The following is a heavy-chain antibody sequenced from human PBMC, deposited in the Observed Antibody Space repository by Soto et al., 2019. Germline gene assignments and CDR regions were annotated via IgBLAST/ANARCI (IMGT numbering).Heavy chain of an antibody. CDR2: IKQDGSEK. J-gene: IGHJ4*02. CDR1: GFTFSSYW. D-gene: IGHD5-12*01. Sequence: SGGSLRLSCAASGFTFSSYWMSWVRQAPGKGLEWVANIKQDGSEKYYVDSVKGRFTISRDNAKNSLYLQVNSLRAEDTAVYYCAVLTVATRFGRSVNPTDYWGQGTLVTVSS. CDR3: AVLTVATRFGRSVNPTDY. V-gene: IGHV3-7*01.